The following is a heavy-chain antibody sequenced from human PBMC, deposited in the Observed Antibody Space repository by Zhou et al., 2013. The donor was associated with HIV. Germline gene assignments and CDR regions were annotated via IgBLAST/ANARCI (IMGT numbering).Heavy chain of an antibody. Sequence: QVQLVQSGAEVKKPGASVKVSCKASGYTFNSFTISWVRQAPGQGLEWMGWISGSNGNAKYAQKFQGRVTMTTDTSTSTAYMEVRSLRSDDTAVYFCARAPPPPNYSDGFVVGGSLDVWGRGTKGHCLF. J-gene: IGHJ3*01. CDR1: GYTFNSFT. D-gene: IGHD6-19*01. CDR3: ARAPPPPNYSDGFVVGGSLDV. CDR2: ISGSNGNA. V-gene: IGHV1-18*01.